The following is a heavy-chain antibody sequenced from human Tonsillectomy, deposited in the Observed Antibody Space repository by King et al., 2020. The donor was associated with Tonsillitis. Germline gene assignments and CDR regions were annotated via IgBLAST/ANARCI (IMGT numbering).Heavy chain of an antibody. CDR1: GFSISDNY. CDR3: AGVYCSVDSCSFDF. J-gene: IGHJ5*01. Sequence: VQLVESGGGVVRPGGSLRLSCTVSGFSISDNYMAWVRQFPGKGLDWVSVIYKDGTTHDADSVKGRFTVSKHNSKNTVFLQMNRLRAEDTALYFCAGVYCSVDSCSFDFWGQGTLVTVSS. D-gene: IGHD2-15*01. V-gene: IGHV3-66*01. CDR2: IYKDGTT.